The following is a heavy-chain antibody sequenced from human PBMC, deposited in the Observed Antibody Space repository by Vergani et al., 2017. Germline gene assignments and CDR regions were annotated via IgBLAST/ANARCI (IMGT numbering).Heavy chain of an antibody. CDR2: ISAYNGNT. CDR1: GYTFTSYG. V-gene: IGHV1-18*01. D-gene: IGHD2-2*01. J-gene: IGHJ6*02. CDR3: ARVGLYCSSTSCYYYYGMDV. Sequence: QVQLVQSGAGVKKPGASVKVSCKASGYTFTSYGISWVRQAPGQGLEWMGWISAYNGNTNYAQKLQGRVTMTTDTSTSTAYMELRSLRSDDTAVYYCARVGLYCSSTSCYYYYGMDVWGQGTTVTVSS.